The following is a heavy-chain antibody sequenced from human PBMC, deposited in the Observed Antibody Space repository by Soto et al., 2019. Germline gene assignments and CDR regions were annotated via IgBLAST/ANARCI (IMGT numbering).Heavy chain of an antibody. CDR1: GYTFTNSG. CDR2: IRVNNGDT. V-gene: IGHV1-18*01. J-gene: IGHJ6*02. Sequence: ASVKVSCKASGYTFTNSGFSWVRQAPGQGLEWVGWIRVNNGDTHYAQKLQGRVTMTTDTSTSTAFMELRSLRSDDTAVYYCARVSAAGYYYGMDVWGQGTTVTVSS. D-gene: IGHD2-15*01. CDR3: ARVSAAGYYYGMDV.